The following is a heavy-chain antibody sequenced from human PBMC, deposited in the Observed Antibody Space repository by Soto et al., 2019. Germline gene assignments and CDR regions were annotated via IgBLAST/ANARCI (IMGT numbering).Heavy chain of an antibody. CDR1: GYSFTSYW. Sequence: GESLKISCKGSGYSFTSYWIGWVRQMPGKGLEWMGIIYPGDSDTRYSPSFQGQVTISADKSISTAYLQWSSLKASDTAMYYCARSVRGIGGYYYYYMDVWGKGTTVTVSS. CDR3: ARSVRGIGGYYYYYMDV. D-gene: IGHD3-10*01. V-gene: IGHV5-51*01. J-gene: IGHJ6*03. CDR2: IYPGDSDT.